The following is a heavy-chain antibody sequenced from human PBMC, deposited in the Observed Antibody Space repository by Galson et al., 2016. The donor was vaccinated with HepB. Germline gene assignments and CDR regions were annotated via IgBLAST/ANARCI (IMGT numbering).Heavy chain of an antibody. Sequence: SLRLSCAASGFAFSSHWMHWVRQAPGKGLMWVARINSDGTITNYAESVKGRFTISRDNAKNTLHMEMNSLRAEDTAVYNCERDHSVVPATAYNWFDPWGQGTLVTVSS. CDR3: ERDHSVVPATAYNWFDP. CDR1: GFAFSSHW. CDR2: INSDGTIT. D-gene: IGHD2-21*02. V-gene: IGHV3-74*01. J-gene: IGHJ5*02.